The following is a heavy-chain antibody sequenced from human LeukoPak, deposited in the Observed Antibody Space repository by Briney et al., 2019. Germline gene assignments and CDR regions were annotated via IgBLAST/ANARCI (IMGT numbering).Heavy chain of an antibody. Sequence: SETLSLTCTVSGGSISSYYWSWIRQPPGKGLEWIGYIYYSGSTNYNPSLKSRVTISVDTSKNLFSLKLSSVTAADTAVYYCASYCGGDCYPPGAFDIWGQGTMVTVSS. V-gene: IGHV4-59*08. D-gene: IGHD2-21*02. CDR1: GGSISSYY. CDR2: IYYSGST. J-gene: IGHJ3*02. CDR3: ASYCGGDCYPPGAFDI.